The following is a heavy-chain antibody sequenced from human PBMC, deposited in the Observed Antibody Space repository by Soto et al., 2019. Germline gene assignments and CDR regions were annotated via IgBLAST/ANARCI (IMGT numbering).Heavy chain of an antibody. J-gene: IGHJ4*02. CDR3: ARDYSSYGPFDY. Sequence: GGSMRLSCAASGFTFSSYSMNWVRQAPGKGLEWVSYISSSSSTVYYADSVKGRFTISRDNAKNSLYLQMNSLRAEDTAVYYCARDYSSYGPFDYWGQGTLVTVPQ. V-gene: IGHV3-48*01. CDR2: ISSSSSTV. D-gene: IGHD5-18*01. CDR1: GFTFSSYS.